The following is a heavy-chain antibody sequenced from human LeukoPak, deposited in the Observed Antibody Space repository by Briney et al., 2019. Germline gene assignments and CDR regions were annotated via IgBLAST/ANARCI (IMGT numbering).Heavy chain of an antibody. D-gene: IGHD3-16*01. CDR3: ARDGGWPGYFDI. CDR1: GFTVSNHH. Sequence: GGSLRLSCGASGFTVSNHHMSWVRQTPGKGLEWVSVIFSGGNTYYTDSVKGRFAISRDNSKNTLYLQVNRLRAEDTAVYYCARDGGWPGYFDIWGQGTMVTVSS. J-gene: IGHJ3*02. V-gene: IGHV3-53*01. CDR2: IFSGGNT.